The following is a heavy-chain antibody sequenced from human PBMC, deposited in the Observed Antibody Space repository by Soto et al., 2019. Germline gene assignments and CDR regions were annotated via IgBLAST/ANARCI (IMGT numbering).Heavy chain of an antibody. D-gene: IGHD3-22*01. Sequence: SETLSLTCAAYGGSFSGHSWTWIRQSPGKGLEWIGDINHSGRVNYSPSLKSRVTISLDTSKNQFSLTLSAVTAADTAMYYCSTRAYDTNGYYRFDPWGQGTLVTVSS. J-gene: IGHJ5*01. CDR3: STRAYDTNGYYRFDP. CDR1: GGSFSGHS. V-gene: IGHV4-34*01. CDR2: INHSGRV.